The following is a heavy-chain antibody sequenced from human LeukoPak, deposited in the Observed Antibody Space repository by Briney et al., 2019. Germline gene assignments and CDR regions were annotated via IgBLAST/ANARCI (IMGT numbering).Heavy chain of an antibody. CDR1: GGTFSSYA. Sequence: SVKVSCKASGGTFSSYAISWVRQAPGQGLEWMGGIIPIFGTANYAQKFQGRVTITADESASTAYMELSSLRSEDTAVYYCARDRLRFLEWTPPNAFDIWGQGTMVTVSS. CDR3: ARDRLRFLEWTPPNAFDI. J-gene: IGHJ3*02. D-gene: IGHD3-3*01. V-gene: IGHV1-69*13. CDR2: IIPIFGTA.